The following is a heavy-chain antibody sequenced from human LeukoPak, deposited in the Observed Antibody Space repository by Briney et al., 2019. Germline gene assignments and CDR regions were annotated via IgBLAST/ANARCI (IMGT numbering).Heavy chain of an antibody. Sequence: GGSLRLSCATSGFTFSSYSMNWVRQAPGKGLEWVSSISSSSSYIYYADSVKGRFTISRDNAKNSLYLQMNSLRAEDTAVYYCARDVSVGLDYWGQGTLVTVSS. CDR2: ISSSSSYI. CDR1: GFTFSSYS. J-gene: IGHJ4*02. CDR3: ARDVSVGLDY. V-gene: IGHV3-21*01.